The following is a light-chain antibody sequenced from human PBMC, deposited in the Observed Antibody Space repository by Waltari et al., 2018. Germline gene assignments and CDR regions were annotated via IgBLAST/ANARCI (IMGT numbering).Light chain of an antibody. J-gene: IGKJ4*01. CDR1: QSVLYSSNNKNY. CDR3: QQYYSTPLT. Sequence: DIVMTQSPDSLAVSLGERATINCKSSQSVLYSSNNKNYLAWYQQKPGQPPKLLIYWASTRASGVPGRFSGGGSGTDFPLTISSLQSEDVAVYYCQQYYSTPLTFGGGTKVEIK. CDR2: WAS. V-gene: IGKV4-1*01.